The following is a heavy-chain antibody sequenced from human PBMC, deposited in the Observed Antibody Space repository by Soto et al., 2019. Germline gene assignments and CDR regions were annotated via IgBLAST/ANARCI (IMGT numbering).Heavy chain of an antibody. CDR1: GYTFTTYY. J-gene: IGHJ3*02. CDR2: INPSGGGT. CDR3: ATDRGRLAFDI. Sequence: ASVKVSCKASGYTFTTYYIHWVRQAPGQGLEWMGMINPSGGGTTYAQTFQGRVTMTRDTSTSTVYMELSSLRSEDTDIYCCATDRGRLAFDIWGQGTMVTVS. V-gene: IGHV1-46*01. D-gene: IGHD1-26*01.